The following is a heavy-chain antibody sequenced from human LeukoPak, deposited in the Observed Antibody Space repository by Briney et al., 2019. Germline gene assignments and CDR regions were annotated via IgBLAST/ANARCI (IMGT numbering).Heavy chain of an antibody. CDR1: GGSISSYY. V-gene: IGHV4-59*01. J-gene: IGHJ3*02. Sequence: PSETLSLTCTVSGGSISSYYWSWIRQPPGKGLEWIGYIYYSGSTNYNPSLKSRVTISVDTSKNQFSLKLSSVTAADTAVYYCAREATKTYYYDSSGNGAFDIWGQGTMVTVSS. CDR2: IYYSGST. CDR3: AREATKTYYYDSSGNGAFDI. D-gene: IGHD3-22*01.